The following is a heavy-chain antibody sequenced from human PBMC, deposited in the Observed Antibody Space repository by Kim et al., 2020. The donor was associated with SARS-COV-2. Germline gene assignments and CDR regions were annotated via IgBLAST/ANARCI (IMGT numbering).Heavy chain of an antibody. D-gene: IGHD3-9*01. J-gene: IGHJ4*02. Sequence: ASVKVSCKASGYTFTSYGISWVRQAPGQGLEWMGWISAYNGNTNYAQKLQGRVTMTTDTSTSTAYMELRSLRSDDTAVYYCARPEYDILTGYYFVYWGQGTLVTVSS. CDR1: GYTFTSYG. CDR3: ARPEYDILTGYYFVY. V-gene: IGHV1-18*04. CDR2: ISAYNGNT.